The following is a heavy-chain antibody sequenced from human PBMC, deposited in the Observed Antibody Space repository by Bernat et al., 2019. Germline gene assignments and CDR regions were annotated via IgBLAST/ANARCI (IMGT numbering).Heavy chain of an antibody. CDR3: ASLRGSGSY. D-gene: IGHD3-10*01. J-gene: IGHJ4*02. CDR2: ISYDGSNK. V-gene: IGHV3-30-3*01. Sequence: QVQLVESGGGVVQPGRSLRLSCAASGFTFSTYAMHWVRQTPGKGLDWVAFISYDGSNKYYADSVKGRFTISRDNSKNTLYLQMNSLRAEDTAVYYCASLRGSGSYWGQGTLVTVSS. CDR1: GFTFSTYA.